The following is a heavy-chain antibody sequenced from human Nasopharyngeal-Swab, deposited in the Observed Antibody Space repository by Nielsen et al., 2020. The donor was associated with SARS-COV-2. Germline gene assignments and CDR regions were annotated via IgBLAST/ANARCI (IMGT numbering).Heavy chain of an antibody. CDR1: GYTLTSYA. Sequence: ASVKVSCKASGYTLTSYAMNWVRQAPGQGLEWMGWINTNTGNPTYAQGFTGRFVFSLDTSVSTAYLQISSLKAEDTAVYYCARDERAYYSNYIGYWGQGTLVTVSS. J-gene: IGHJ4*02. CDR2: INTNTGNP. V-gene: IGHV7-4-1*02. D-gene: IGHD4-11*01. CDR3: ARDERAYYSNYIGY.